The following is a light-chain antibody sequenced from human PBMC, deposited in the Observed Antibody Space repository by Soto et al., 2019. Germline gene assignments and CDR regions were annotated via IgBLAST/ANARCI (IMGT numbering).Light chain of an antibody. V-gene: IGKV3-15*01. CDR2: GAS. CDR1: QSVGSN. J-gene: IGKJ1*01. CDR3: QEYNNWPPDRT. Sequence: EIVMTQSPATLSVSPGERATLSCRASQSVGSNLAWYQQKRGQAPRLLIYGASTRATGIPARFSGSGSGTEFTLTISSPQSEDFAIYFCQEYNNWPPDRTFGQGTKVEIK.